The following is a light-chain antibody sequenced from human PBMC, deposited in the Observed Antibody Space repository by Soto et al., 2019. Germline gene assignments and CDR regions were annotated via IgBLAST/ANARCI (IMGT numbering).Light chain of an antibody. Sequence: EIVLTQSPGTLSLSPGERATLSCRASQSVSSSYLAWYQQKPRQAPRLLIYGASSRATGIQDRFSGCGSGTAITLNISRLEPEEFDVYYCQQYGSSPYTFGQGTKLEIK. J-gene: IGKJ2*01. V-gene: IGKV3-20*01. CDR1: QSVSSSY. CDR2: GAS. CDR3: QQYGSSPYT.